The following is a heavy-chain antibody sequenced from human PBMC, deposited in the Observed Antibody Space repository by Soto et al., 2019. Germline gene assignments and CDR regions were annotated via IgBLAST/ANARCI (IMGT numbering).Heavy chain of an antibody. V-gene: IGHV4-59*01. CDR2: IYYSGST. Sequence: SETLSLTCTVSGGSISSYYWSWIRPPPGKGLEWIGYIYYSGSTNYNPSLKSRVTISVDTSKNQFSLKLSSVTAADTAVYYCARDLGGYDSHYYYYYMDVWGKGTTVTVSS. CDR1: GGSISSYY. J-gene: IGHJ6*03. CDR3: ARDLGGYDSHYYYYYMDV. D-gene: IGHD5-12*01.